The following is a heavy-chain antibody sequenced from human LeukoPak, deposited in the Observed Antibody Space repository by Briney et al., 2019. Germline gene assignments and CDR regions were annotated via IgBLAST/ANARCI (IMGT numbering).Heavy chain of an antibody. D-gene: IGHD6-19*01. CDR1: GYTFTSYG. CDR3: ARAREAVAGYFDY. J-gene: IGHJ4*02. Sequence: SVKVSCKASGYTFTSYGISWVRQAPGQGLEWMGGIIPIFGTANYAQKFQGRVTITTDESTSTAYMELSSLRSEDTAVYYCARAREAVAGYFDYWGQGTLVTVSS. CDR2: IIPIFGTA. V-gene: IGHV1-69*05.